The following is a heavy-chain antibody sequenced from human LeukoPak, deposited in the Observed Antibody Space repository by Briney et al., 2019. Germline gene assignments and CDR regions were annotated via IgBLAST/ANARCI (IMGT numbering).Heavy chain of an antibody. V-gene: IGHV3-23*01. D-gene: IGHD1-26*01. Sequence: GGSLRLSCAASGFTFSSYGMTWVRQAPGKGLEWVSCISGSGGSTSYADSVKGRFTISRDNSKNTLYLQMNSLRVEDTAVHYCVRVRGSYPNNNFDYWGQGTLVTVSS. J-gene: IGHJ4*02. CDR2: ISGSGGST. CDR1: GFTFSSYG. CDR3: VRVRGSYPNNNFDY.